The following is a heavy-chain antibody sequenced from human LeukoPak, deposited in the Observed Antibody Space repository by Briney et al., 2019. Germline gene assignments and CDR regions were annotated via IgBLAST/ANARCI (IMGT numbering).Heavy chain of an antibody. V-gene: IGHV4-34*01. CDR2: INHSGST. J-gene: IGHJ6*03. CDR3: ARDSVVVAATPPYYYYMDV. Sequence: NPSETLSLTCAVYGGSFSGYYWSWIRQPPGKGLEWIGEINHSGSTNYNPSLKSRVTISVDTSKNQFSLKLSSVTAADTAVYYCARDSVVVAATPPYYYYMDVWGKGTTVTISS. CDR1: GGSFSGYY. D-gene: IGHD2-15*01.